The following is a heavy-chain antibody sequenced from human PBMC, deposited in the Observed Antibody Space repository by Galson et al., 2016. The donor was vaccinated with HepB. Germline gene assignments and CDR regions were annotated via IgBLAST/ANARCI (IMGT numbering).Heavy chain of an antibody. Sequence: SLRLSCAASGFTFNNYGMSWVRQAPGKGLEWVSAISGSGASTFYADSAKGRFTISRDNSRNTVYLRLSRLGAEDTALYYCTKALRPSGPDDFFDSWGQGTLVAVSS. CDR3: TKALRPSGPDDFFDS. CDR2: ISGSGAST. J-gene: IGHJ4*02. CDR1: GFTFNNYG. V-gene: IGHV3-23*01. D-gene: IGHD2-15*01.